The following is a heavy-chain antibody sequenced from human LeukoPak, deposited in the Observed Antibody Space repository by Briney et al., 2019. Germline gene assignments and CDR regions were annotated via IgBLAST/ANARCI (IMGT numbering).Heavy chain of an antibody. CDR1: GFTFSSYS. CDR2: ISSSRTT. CDR3: ARDLEGSGSFYRPSYDY. V-gene: IGHV3-48*01. J-gene: IGHJ4*02. D-gene: IGHD3-10*01. Sequence: PGGFLRLSCAASGFTFSSYSMNWVRQAPGEGLEWASYISSSRTTSYADSVKGRFTISRDNAKNSLYLQMNSLRAEDTAVYYCARDLEGSGSFYRPSYDYWGQGTLVTVSS.